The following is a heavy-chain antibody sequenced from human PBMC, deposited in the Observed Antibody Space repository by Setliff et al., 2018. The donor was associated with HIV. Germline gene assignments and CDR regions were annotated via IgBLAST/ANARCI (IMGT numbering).Heavy chain of an antibody. J-gene: IGHJ3*02. CDR1: GFTFSSYA. D-gene: IGHD3-10*01. CDR3: ARDPAFGAFDI. V-gene: IGHV3-23*01. CDR2: ISTSGANT. Sequence: GGSLRLSCAASGFTFSSYAMSWVRQAPGKGLEWVSAISTSGANTYYADSVKGRFTISRDNSKNTLYLQMNSLRAEDTAVYFCARDPAFGAFDIWGQGTMVTVSS.